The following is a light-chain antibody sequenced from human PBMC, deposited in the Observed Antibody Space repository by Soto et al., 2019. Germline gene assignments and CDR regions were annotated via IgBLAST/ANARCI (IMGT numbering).Light chain of an antibody. CDR2: DAS. CDR3: QQRSTWPLT. J-gene: IGKJ4*01. Sequence: EIVLTQSPATLSLSPGERATLSCRATQSVSSYLAWYQHKPGQAPRLLISDASNRATGIPARFSGSGSGTDFTLTISSLEPEDFAVYYCQQRSTWPLTFGGGTKVEIK. V-gene: IGKV3-11*01. CDR1: QSVSSY.